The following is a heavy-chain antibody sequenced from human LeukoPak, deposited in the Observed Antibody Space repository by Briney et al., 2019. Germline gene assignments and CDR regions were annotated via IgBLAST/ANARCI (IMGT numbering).Heavy chain of an antibody. CDR2: INHSGST. V-gene: IGHV4-34*01. CDR3: ARGIGYYDFWSGYYTGTQNYYYYMDV. CDR1: GGSFSGYY. J-gene: IGHJ6*03. Sequence: KPSETLSLTCAVYGGSFSGYYWSWIRQPPGKGLEWIGEINHSGSTNYNPSLKSRVTISVDTSKNQFSLKLSSVTAADTAVYYCARGIGYYDFWSGYYTGTQNYYYYMDVWGKGTTVTVSS. D-gene: IGHD3-3*01.